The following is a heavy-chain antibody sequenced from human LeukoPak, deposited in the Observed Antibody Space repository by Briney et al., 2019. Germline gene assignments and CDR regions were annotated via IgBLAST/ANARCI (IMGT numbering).Heavy chain of an antibody. V-gene: IGHV4-4*07. CDR2: IYSSGST. Sequence: SETLSLTCTVSGGSISSYYWSWIRQPAGKGLEWIGRIYSSGSTNYNPSLKSRVTMSVDTSKNQFSLKLSSVTAADTAVYYCARAGYYGSGRVFDYWGQGTLVTVSS. CDR3: ARAGYYGSGRVFDY. D-gene: IGHD3-10*01. J-gene: IGHJ4*02. CDR1: GGSISSYY.